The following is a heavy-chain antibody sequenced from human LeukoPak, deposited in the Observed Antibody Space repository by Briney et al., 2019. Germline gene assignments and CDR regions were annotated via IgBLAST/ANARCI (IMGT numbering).Heavy chain of an antibody. D-gene: IGHD4-23*01. CDR2: IYYSGST. Sequence: PSETLSLTCTVSGGSISSYYWSWIRQPPGKGLEWIGYIYYSGSTKYNPSLESRVTISVDTSKNQFSLKLSSVTAADTAVYYCARGTADYSGNSYWFDPWGQGTLVTVSS. CDR1: GGSISSYY. CDR3: ARGTADYSGNSYWFDP. J-gene: IGHJ5*02. V-gene: IGHV4-59*12.